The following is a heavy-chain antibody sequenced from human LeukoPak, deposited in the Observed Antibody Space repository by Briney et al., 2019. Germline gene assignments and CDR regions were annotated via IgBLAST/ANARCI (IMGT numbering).Heavy chain of an antibody. CDR3: ARDTRDCYSYYYYMDV. V-gene: IGHV1-2*02. D-gene: IGHD2-21*01. Sequence: ASVKVSCKASGYTFTGYYMHWVRQAPGQGLEWMGWINPNSGGTNYAQKFQGRVTMTRDTSISTAYMELSRLRSDDTAVYYCARDTRDCYSYYYYMDVWGKGTTVTVSS. J-gene: IGHJ6*03. CDR1: GYTFTGYY. CDR2: INPNSGGT.